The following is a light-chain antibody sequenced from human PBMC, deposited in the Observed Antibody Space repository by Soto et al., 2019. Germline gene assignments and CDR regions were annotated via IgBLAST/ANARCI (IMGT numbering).Light chain of an antibody. CDR2: EVS. CDR1: SSDVGTYNY. V-gene: IGLV2-14*01. J-gene: IGLJ1*01. CDR3: SSYTSITPYV. Sequence: QSVLTQPASLSGSPGQSITISCTGTSSDVGTYNYVSWYQQHPGKAPQLMIYEVSNRPSGVSNRFSCSKYANTASLTISGLQAEDEADYYCSSYTSITPYVFGTGTKVTVL.